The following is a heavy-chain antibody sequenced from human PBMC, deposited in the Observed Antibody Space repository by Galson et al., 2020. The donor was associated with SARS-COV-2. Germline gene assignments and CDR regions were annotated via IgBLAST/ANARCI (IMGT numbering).Heavy chain of an antibody. Sequence: SETLSLTCAVSGYSISTTNSWGWVRQPPGKGLEWIGSLSPNGRTYHNPSLKSRLTIPVDTSKNQFSLRLDSVTAADTALYYCARQGVNMIIVVTFPGWYFDLWGRGTLVTVSS. J-gene: IGHJ2*01. D-gene: IGHD3-22*01. CDR3: ARQGVNMIIVVTFPGWYFDL. V-gene: IGHV4-38-2*01. CDR2: LSPNGRT. CDR1: GYSISTTNS.